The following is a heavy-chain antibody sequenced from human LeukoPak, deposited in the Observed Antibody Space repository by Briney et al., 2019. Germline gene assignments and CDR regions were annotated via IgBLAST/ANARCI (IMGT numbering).Heavy chain of an antibody. Sequence: GGSLRLSCAASGFTVSSNYMSWVRQVPGKGLEWVSVIYSGGSTYYADSVKGRFTVSRDNAKNSLYLQMNSLRAEDTAVYYCARDPYCSGGSCPLFNYYYYMDVWGKGTTVTVSS. V-gene: IGHV3-66*01. CDR2: IYSGGST. CDR1: GFTVSSNY. J-gene: IGHJ6*03. D-gene: IGHD2-15*01. CDR3: ARDPYCSGGSCPLFNYYYYMDV.